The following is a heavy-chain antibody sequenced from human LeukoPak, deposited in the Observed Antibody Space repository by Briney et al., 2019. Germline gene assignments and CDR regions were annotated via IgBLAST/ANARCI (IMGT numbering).Heavy chain of an antibody. J-gene: IGHJ3*01. CDR3: ARECQHPGRYCSGADAFDL. V-gene: IGHV1-18*01. Sequence: ASVKVSCKASGYTFTSYVISWVRQAPGQGLEWMGWISSYKGNTNYAQKLQGRVTMTTDTSTSTAYMELKSLRSDDTAVYYCARECQHPGRYCSGADAFDLWGQGTMVTVSS. CDR1: GYTFTSYV. D-gene: IGHD2-15*01. CDR2: ISSYKGNT.